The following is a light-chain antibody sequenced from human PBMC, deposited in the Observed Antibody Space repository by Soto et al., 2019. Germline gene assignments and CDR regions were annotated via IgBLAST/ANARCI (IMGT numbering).Light chain of an antibody. Sequence: EIVMTQSPATLSVSPGERATLSCRASQSVSSNLAWYQHKPGQAPRLLIYEASNRATGIPARFSGSGSGTDFTLTISSLEAEDFAVYYCQQRYNWPSITFGQGTRLEIK. J-gene: IGKJ5*01. CDR3: QQRYNWPSIT. V-gene: IGKV3-11*01. CDR2: EAS. CDR1: QSVSSN.